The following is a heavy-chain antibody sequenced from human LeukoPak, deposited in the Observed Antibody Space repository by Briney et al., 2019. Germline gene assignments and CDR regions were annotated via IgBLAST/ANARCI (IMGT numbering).Heavy chain of an antibody. CDR1: GGSISSGSYY. J-gene: IGHJ6*03. D-gene: IGHD5-24*01. Sequence: PSQTLSLTCTVSGGSISSGSYYWSWIRQPAGKGLEWIGRIYTSGSTNYNPSLKSRVTMSVDTSKNQFSLKLSSVTAADTAVYYCARGDRDGYNFFRPHYYYMDVWGKGTTVTVSS. CDR2: IYTSGST. V-gene: IGHV4-61*02. CDR3: ARGDRDGYNFFRPHYYYMDV.